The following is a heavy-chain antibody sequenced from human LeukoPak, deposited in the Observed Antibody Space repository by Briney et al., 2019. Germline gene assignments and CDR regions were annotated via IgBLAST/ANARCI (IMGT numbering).Heavy chain of an antibody. CDR3: ARGGYCTNGVCYESCFDY. V-gene: IGHV6-1*01. D-gene: IGHD2-8*01. CDR1: GDIVSSNSAA. Sequence: SQTLSLTCAISGDIVSSNSAAWNWIRQSPSRGLEWLGRTYYRSKWYNDYAVSVKSRITINPDTSKNQFSLQLNSVTPEDTAVYYCARGGYCTNGVCYESCFDYWGQGTLVTVSS. J-gene: IGHJ4*02. CDR2: TYYRSKWYN.